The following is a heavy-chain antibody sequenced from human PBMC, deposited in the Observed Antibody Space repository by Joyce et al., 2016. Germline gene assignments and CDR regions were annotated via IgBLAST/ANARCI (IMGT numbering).Heavy chain of an antibody. CDR2: IFNGATS. CDR1: GYSFKNNTSS. V-gene: IGHV4-31*03. D-gene: IGHD2-8*01. J-gene: IGHJ4*02. Sequence: QVRLQESGPGLIEPSQTLSLTCSVSGYSFKNNTSSWSWTRQHPAKGLEWIGYIFNGATSLYNPALQSRVDMALATSQTQFALRLTCVSAADAAMYYCARSSRENGGYQVLNFDSWGPGRLVTVAS. CDR3: ARSSRENGGYQVLNFDS.